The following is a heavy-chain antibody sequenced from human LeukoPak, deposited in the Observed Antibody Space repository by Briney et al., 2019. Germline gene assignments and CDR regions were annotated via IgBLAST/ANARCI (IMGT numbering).Heavy chain of an antibody. J-gene: IGHJ4*02. Sequence: PGGSLRLSSAASGFTFGSYGTHWVRRAPGKGLEWVAFIRYDGSNKYYADSVKGRFTISRDNSKNTLYLQMNSLRAEDTAVYYCAKDHHGAGELFDYWGQGTLVTVSS. V-gene: IGHV3-30*02. D-gene: IGHD1-26*01. CDR1: GFTFGSYG. CDR3: AKDHHGAGELFDY. CDR2: IRYDGSNK.